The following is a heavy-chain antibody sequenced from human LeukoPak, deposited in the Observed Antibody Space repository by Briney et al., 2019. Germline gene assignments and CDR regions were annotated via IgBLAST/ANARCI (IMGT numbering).Heavy chain of an antibody. J-gene: IGHJ4*02. D-gene: IGHD3-16*02. CDR3: AKRYIGNYYFDY. CDR1: GFTFGSNP. V-gene: IGHV3-23*01. Sequence: PGGSLRLSCAAFGFTFGSNPMSWVRQAPGKGLEWVSAISSSGASTHYVDSVKGRFTISRDNSKNTLYLQMNSLRAEDTAVYYCAKRYIGNYYFDYWGQGTLVTVSS. CDR2: ISSSGAST.